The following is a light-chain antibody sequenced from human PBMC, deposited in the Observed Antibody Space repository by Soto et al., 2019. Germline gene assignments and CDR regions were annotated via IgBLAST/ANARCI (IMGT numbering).Light chain of an antibody. J-gene: IGKJ1*01. CDR3: QHYNSYLET. CDR2: QAS. Sequence: DIQITQSPSTLSASVGDRVTITCRASEFISKWLAWYQQKPGTAPKLLIYQASSLESGVPSRFSGSGSGTEFTLTITSLQPDDFETYYCQHYNSYLETVGQGTKVEIK. CDR1: EFISKW. V-gene: IGKV1-5*03.